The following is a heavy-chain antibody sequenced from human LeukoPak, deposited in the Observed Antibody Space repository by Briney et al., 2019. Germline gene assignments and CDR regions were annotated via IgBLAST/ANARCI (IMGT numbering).Heavy chain of an antibody. CDR1: GFTFDDYA. CDR3: AKRRDYYYMDV. Sequence: GGSLRLSCAASGFTFDDYAMHWVRQAPGKGLEWVSGISWNSGSIGYADSVKGRFTISRDNAKNSLYLRMNSLRAEDTAVYYCAKRRDYYYMDVWGKGTTVTVSS. CDR2: ISWNSGSI. J-gene: IGHJ6*03. V-gene: IGHV3-9*01.